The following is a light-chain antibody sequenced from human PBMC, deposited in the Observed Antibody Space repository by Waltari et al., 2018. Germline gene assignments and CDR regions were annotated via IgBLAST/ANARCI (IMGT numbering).Light chain of an antibody. Sequence: DIQMTQSPPSLAASVGASVNITCRESQTIRNYLNWSQQRPGKAPKLLTSAASSLQRGGPSRFSGSGSGTDFALTISSLQPEEFASYHCQETYTTLFTFGPGTKVEIK. J-gene: IGKJ3*01. CDR2: AAS. CDR1: QTIRNY. CDR3: QETYTTLFT. V-gene: IGKV1-39*01.